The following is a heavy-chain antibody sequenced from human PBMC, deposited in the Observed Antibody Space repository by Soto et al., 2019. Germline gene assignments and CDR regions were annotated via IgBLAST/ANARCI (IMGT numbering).Heavy chain of an antibody. J-gene: IGHJ5*02. V-gene: IGHV1-8*01. CDR1: GYTFTNND. Sequence: ASVKVSCKASGYTFTNNDVTWVRQATGQGLEWMGWMNPGSGDTGYAQKFQGRVAMTRNISIATAYMELSSLRSEDTAIYYCARMASFGSLNWFDPWGQGTLVTVSS. CDR3: ARMASFGSLNWFDP. CDR2: MNPGSGDT. D-gene: IGHD5-18*01.